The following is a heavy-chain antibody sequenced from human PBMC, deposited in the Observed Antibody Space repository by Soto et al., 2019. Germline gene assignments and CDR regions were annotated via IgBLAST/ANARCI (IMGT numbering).Heavy chain of an antibody. CDR3: ATDADSGVSFWFDP. CDR1: GFTVSSYV. D-gene: IGHD1-26*01. CDR2: ISSDRNNR. Sequence: QVQLVESGGGVVQPGRSLRLSCAASGFTVSSYVMYWVRQAPGKGLEGVAVISSDRNNRYYADYVKGRFTISRDNSKNTVYLQMNILRAEDTAVYYCATDADSGVSFWFDPWGQGTLVTVSS. V-gene: IGHV3-30-3*01. J-gene: IGHJ5*02.